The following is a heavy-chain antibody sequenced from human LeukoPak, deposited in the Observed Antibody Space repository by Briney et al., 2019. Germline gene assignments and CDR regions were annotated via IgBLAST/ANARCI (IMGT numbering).Heavy chain of an antibody. CDR1: GYTFTGYY. J-gene: IGHJ3*02. CDR3: ATSRIRGVTYAFDI. D-gene: IGHD3-10*01. Sequence: ASVKVSCKASGYTFTGYYMHWVRQAPGQGLEWMGWINPNSGGTNYAQKFQGRVTMTRDTSISTAYMELSRLRSDDTAVYYCATSRIRGVTYAFDIWGQGTMVTVSS. CDR2: INPNSGGT. V-gene: IGHV1-2*02.